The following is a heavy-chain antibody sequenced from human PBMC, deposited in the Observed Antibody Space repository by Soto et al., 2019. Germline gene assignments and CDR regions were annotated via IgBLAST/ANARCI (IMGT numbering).Heavy chain of an antibody. Sequence: GGSLRLSCAASGFTFSSYWMSWVRQAPGKGLEWVANIKQDGSEKYYVDSVKGRFTISRDNAKNSLYLQMNSLRAEDTAVYYCARTPGEWLLFLDVWGKGTTVTVSS. V-gene: IGHV3-7*01. CDR3: ARTPGEWLLFLDV. CDR2: IKQDGSEK. CDR1: GFTFSSYW. D-gene: IGHD3-3*01. J-gene: IGHJ6*04.